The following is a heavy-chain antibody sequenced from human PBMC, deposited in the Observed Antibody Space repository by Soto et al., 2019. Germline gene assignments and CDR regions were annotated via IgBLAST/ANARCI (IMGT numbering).Heavy chain of an antibody. CDR1: GFTFSSYA. D-gene: IGHD6-13*01. CDR2: ISSSGGST. CDR3: AKAPPSSWYFDY. V-gene: IGHV3-23*01. J-gene: IGHJ4*02. Sequence: EVQLLESGGGLGQPGGSLRLSCAASGFTFSSYAMSWVRQAPGKGLEWVSAISSSGGSTYYADSVKGRFTISRDNSKNTLYLHINSLRAEDTAVYYCAKAPPSSWYFDYRGQGTLVTVSS.